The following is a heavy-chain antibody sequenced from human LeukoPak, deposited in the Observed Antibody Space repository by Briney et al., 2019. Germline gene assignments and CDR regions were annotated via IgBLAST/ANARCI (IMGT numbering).Heavy chain of an antibody. D-gene: IGHD1-1*01. J-gene: IGHJ4*02. CDR2: IKQDGSEK. Sequence: GGSLRLSCAASKISFGSYWMSWVRQAPGKGLEWVANIKQDGSEKYYVDSVKGRFIISRDNTKNPLYLQMNSLRAEDTAVYYCARTIFSRYNWNDVSYFDYWGQGTLVTVSS. CDR3: ARTIFSRYNWNDVSYFDY. V-gene: IGHV3-7*01. CDR1: KISFGSYW.